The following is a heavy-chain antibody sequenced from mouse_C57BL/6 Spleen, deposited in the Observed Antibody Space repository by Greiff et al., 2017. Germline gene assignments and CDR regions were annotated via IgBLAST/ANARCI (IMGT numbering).Heavy chain of an antibody. D-gene: IGHD6-1*01. CDR2: ISSGSSTI. Sequence: EVKVEESGGGLVKPGGSLKLSCAASGFTFSDYGMHWVRQAPEKGLEWVAYISSGSSTIYYADTVKGRFTISRDNAKNTLFLQMTSLRSEDTAMYYCALSHFDYWGQGTTLTVSS. CDR1: GFTFSDYG. J-gene: IGHJ2*01. CDR3: ALSHFDY. V-gene: IGHV5-17*01.